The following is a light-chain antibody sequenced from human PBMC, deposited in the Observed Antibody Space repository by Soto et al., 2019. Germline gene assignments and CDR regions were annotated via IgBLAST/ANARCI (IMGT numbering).Light chain of an antibody. CDR1: SSDVGSYNL. V-gene: IGLV2-23*01. Sequence: QSALTQPASVSGSPGQSITISSTGTSSDVGSYNLVSWYQQHPGKAPKLMIYEGSQRPSGVSNRFSGSKSGNTASLTISGLQAEDEADYYCCSYAGSSTVVFGGGTKLTVL. J-gene: IGLJ2*01. CDR2: EGS. CDR3: CSYAGSSTVV.